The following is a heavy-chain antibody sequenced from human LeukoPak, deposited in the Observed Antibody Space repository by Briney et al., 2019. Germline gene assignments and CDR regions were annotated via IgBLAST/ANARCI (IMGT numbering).Heavy chain of an antibody. D-gene: IGHD3-10*01. V-gene: IGHV3-11*01. J-gene: IGHJ4*02. CDR1: GSTFSDYY. CDR2: ISSSGSTI. Sequence: GGSLRLSCAASGSTFSDYYMSWIRQAPGKGLEWVSYISSSGSTIYYADSVKGRFTISRDNAKNSLYLQMNSLRAEDTAVYYCARILWFGELYDYWGQGTLVTVSS. CDR3: ARILWFGELYDY.